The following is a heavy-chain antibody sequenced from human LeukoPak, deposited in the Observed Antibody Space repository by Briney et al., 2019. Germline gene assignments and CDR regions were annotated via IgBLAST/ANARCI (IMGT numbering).Heavy chain of an antibody. CDR3: AREHSSSSGSVSDF. V-gene: IGHV3-48*02. CDR1: GFTFSSYN. CDR2: ISSSSSTI. Sequence: RSGGSLRLSCTASGFTFSSYNMNWVRQAPGKGLEWVSYISSSSSTIYYADSVKGRFTISRDNAKNSLYVQMNSLRDEDTAVYYCAREHSSSSGSVSDFWGQGTLVTVSS. D-gene: IGHD6-6*01. J-gene: IGHJ4*02.